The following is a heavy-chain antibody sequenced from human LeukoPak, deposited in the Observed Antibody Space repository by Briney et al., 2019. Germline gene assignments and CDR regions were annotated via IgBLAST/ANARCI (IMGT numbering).Heavy chain of an antibody. CDR3: ARARRDSGFYKVDY. D-gene: IGHD3-3*01. CDR1: GGSLSGSY. J-gene: IGHJ4*02. V-gene: IGHV4-34*01. Sequence: SETLSLTCAVYGGSLSGSYWSWIRQPPGKGLEWIGEINHSGSANYNPSLKSRVTLSIDKSKNQFSLNLNYVTAADTAVYYCARARRDSGFYKVDYWGQGTLVTVSS. CDR2: INHSGSA.